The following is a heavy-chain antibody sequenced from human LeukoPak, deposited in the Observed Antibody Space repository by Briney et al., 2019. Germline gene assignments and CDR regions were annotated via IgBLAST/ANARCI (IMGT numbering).Heavy chain of an antibody. CDR2: IIPIFGTA. CDR1: GGTFSSYA. CDR3: ARGEGYSSSWYKEYYFDY. V-gene: IGHV1-69*05. J-gene: IGHJ4*02. D-gene: IGHD6-13*01. Sequence: GSSVKVSCKVSGGTFSSYAISWVRQAPGQGLEWMGGIIPIFGTANYAQKFQGRVTITTDESTSTAYMELSSLRSEDTAVYYCARGEGYSSSWYKEYYFDYWGQGTLVTVSS.